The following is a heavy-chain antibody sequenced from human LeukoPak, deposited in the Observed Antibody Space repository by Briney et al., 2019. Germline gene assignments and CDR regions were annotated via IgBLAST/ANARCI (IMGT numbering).Heavy chain of an antibody. CDR3: AKGRGTTVTAAANY. V-gene: IGHV3-23*01. CDR2: ISGAGGTT. J-gene: IGHJ4*02. CDR1: GFTFSSYE. D-gene: IGHD4-17*01. Sequence: GGSLRLSCAASGFTFSSYEMNWVRQAPGKGLEWVSTISGAGGTTYYADSVKGRLTISRDNSKNTLFLQFNSLRADDTAVYYCAKGRGTTVTAAANYWGQGTLVTVSS.